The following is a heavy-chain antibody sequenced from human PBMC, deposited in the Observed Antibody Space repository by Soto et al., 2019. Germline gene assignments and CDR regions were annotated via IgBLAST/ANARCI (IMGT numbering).Heavy chain of an antibody. V-gene: IGHV3-48*02. J-gene: IGHJ6*02. Sequence: HPGGSLRLSCAASGFTFGRYWMHWVRQAPGKGLKWVSYINSSSSTIYYADSVKGRFTISRDNAKNSLYLQMNSLRDEDTAVYYCARDRYGYYYYGMDVWGQGTTVTVSS. D-gene: IGHD3-10*01. CDR3: ARDRYGYYYYGMDV. CDR1: GFTFGRYW. CDR2: INSSSSTI.